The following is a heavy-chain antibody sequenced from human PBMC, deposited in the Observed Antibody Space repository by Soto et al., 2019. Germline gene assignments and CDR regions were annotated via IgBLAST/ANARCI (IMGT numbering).Heavy chain of an antibody. CDR3: ARALGSTRNALDI. J-gene: IGHJ3*02. Sequence: PGGSLRLSCAASGFTFSSYWIHWVRQAPGMGLVWVSRINSDGSSTNYADSVKGRFTISRDNAKNTLYLQMNSLRAEDTAVYYCARALGSTRNALDIWGQGTMVTVSS. V-gene: IGHV3-74*01. CDR2: INSDGSST. CDR1: GFTFSSYW. D-gene: IGHD2-2*01.